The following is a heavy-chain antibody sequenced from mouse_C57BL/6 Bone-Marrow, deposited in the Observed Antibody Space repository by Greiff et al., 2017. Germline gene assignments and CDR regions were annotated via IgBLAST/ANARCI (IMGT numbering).Heavy chain of an antibody. J-gene: IGHJ3*01. V-gene: IGHV5-17*01. CDR2: ISSGSSTI. CDR3: AIMDSNG. D-gene: IGHD2-5*01. Sequence: DVQLVESGGGLVKPGGSLKLSCAASGFTFSDYGMHWVRQAPEKGLEWVAYISSGSSTIYYADTVKGRFTISRDNATNTLFMQMTSLRSEGTAMYYCAIMDSNGWGQGTLVTVSA. CDR1: GFTFSDYG.